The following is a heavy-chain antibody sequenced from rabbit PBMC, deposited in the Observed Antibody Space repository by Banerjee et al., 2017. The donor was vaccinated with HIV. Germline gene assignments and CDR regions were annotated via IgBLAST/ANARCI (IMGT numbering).Heavy chain of an antibody. CDR1: GFSFSNSYY. V-gene: IGHV1S45*01. D-gene: IGHD1-1*01. J-gene: IGHJ4*01. CDR2: IHAGSSGST. Sequence: QEQLEESGGGLVQPEGSLTLTCTASGFSFSNSYYMCWVRQAPGKGLEWIGCIHAGSSGSTYYANWAKGRFTISKTSTTVTLQVTSLTGADTATYFCARSYAGSVGYSDYYFNLWGPGTLVTVS. CDR3: ARSYAGSVGYSDYYFNL.